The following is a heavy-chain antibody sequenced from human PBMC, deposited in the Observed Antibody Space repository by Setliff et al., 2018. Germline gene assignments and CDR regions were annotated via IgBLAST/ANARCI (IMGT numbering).Heavy chain of an antibody. CDR2: ISAYNGNT. D-gene: IGHD2-15*01. Sequence: ASVKVSCKASGYTFTNSIMNWVRQAPGQGLEWMGWISAYNGNTYHAQKLQDRLSMTTDTSTSTAYMELRSLRADDTAVYYCERLVRHCTRISCQRTSEADLWGQGTQVTVAS. CDR3: ERLVRHCTRISCQRTSEADL. CDR1: GYTFTNSI. V-gene: IGHV1-18*04. J-gene: IGHJ5*02.